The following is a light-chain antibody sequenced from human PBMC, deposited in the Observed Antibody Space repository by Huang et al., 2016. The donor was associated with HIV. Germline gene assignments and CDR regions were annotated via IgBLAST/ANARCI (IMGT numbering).Light chain of an antibody. CDR1: QSVSSSY. V-gene: IGKV3-20*01. Sequence: EIVLTQSPGTLSLSPGERATLSCRASQSVSSSYLAWYQQKPGQAPRLLIDGASSMATGSPDRFSGSGSGTDFTLTISRLEPEDFAVYYCQQYGSSPWTFGQGTKVEIK. CDR2: GAS. J-gene: IGKJ1*01. CDR3: QQYGSSPWT.